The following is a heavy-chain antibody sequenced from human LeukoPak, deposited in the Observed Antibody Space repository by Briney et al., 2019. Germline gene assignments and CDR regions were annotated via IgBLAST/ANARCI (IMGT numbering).Heavy chain of an antibody. CDR3: ARGYYYESGGRGAYYFDY. Sequence: PSETLSLTCTVSGGSISSYYWTWILQPAGKGLQWIGHIFTTGSTNYSPSLESRVTMSVDTSKNQFSLRLSSVTAADTAVYYCARGYYYESGGRGAYYFDYWGQGVLVTVSS. CDR2: IFTTGST. D-gene: IGHD3-22*01. CDR1: GGSISSYY. J-gene: IGHJ4*02. V-gene: IGHV4-4*07.